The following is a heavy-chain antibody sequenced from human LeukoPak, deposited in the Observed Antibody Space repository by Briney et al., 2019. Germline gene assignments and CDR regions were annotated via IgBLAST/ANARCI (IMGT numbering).Heavy chain of an antibody. J-gene: IGHJ4*02. V-gene: IGHV4-38-2*02. D-gene: IGHD2-15*01. Sequence: PSETLSLTCTVSGYSISSGYYWGWIRQPPGKGLEWIGSIYYSGSTYYNPSLKSRVTISVDTSKNQFSLKLSSVTAADTAVYYCARVRTPGWYFDYWGQGTLVTVSS. CDR1: GYSISSGYY. CDR3: ARVRTPGWYFDY. CDR2: IYYSGST.